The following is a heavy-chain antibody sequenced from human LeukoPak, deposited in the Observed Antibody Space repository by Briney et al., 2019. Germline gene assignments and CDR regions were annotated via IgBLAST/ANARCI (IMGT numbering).Heavy chain of an antibody. CDR2: IYPGDSDT. CDR3: ARQPPTYGGWFDP. D-gene: IGHD4-23*01. Sequence: GESLKISCKGSGYSFTSYWIGWVRQMPGKGLEWVGIIYPGDSDTRYSPSFQGQVTISADKSISTAYLQWSSLKASDTAMYYCARQPPTYGGWFDPWGQGTLVTVSS. J-gene: IGHJ5*02. V-gene: IGHV5-51*01. CDR1: GYSFTSYW.